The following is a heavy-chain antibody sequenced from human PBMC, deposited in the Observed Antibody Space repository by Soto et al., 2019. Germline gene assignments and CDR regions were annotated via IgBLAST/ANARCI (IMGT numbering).Heavy chain of an antibody. V-gene: IGHV3-30*18. CDR3: AKDVRVEYQLLYIGGGLYYGMDV. CDR2: ISYDGSNK. D-gene: IGHD2-2*02. Sequence: GGSLRLSCAASGFTFSSYGMHWVRQAPGKGLEWVAVISYDGSNKYYADSVKGRFTISRDNSKNTLYLQMNSLRAEDTAVYYCAKDVRVEYQLLYIGGGLYYGMDVWGQGTTVTVSS. J-gene: IGHJ6*02. CDR1: GFTFSSYG.